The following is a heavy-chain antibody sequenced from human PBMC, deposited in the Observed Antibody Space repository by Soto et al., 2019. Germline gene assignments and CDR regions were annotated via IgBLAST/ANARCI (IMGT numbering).Heavy chain of an antibody. CDR3: ARQFTLSGWYISYGMDV. V-gene: IGHV4-39*01. D-gene: IGHD6-19*01. J-gene: IGHJ6*02. CDR1: GGSISSSSYY. Sequence: ASETLSLTCTVSGGSISSSSYYWGWIRQPPGKGLEWIGSIYYSGSTYYNPSLKSRVTISVDTSKNQFSLKLSSVTAADTAVYYCARQFTLSGWYISYGMDVWGQGTTDTVSS. CDR2: IYYSGST.